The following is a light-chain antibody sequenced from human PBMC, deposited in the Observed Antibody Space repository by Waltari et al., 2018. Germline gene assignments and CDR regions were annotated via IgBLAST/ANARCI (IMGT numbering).Light chain of an antibody. Sequence: DIVMTQSPDSLAVSLAERATINCKASLSVVYSPNNKNYLAWYQQKPGKPPKLLIYWASTRESGVPDRFSGSGSGTDFTLTISSLQAEDVAVYYCQQYYSTPFTFGPGTKVDIK. CDR3: QQYYSTPFT. CDR1: LSVVYSPNNKNY. J-gene: IGKJ3*01. CDR2: WAS. V-gene: IGKV4-1*01.